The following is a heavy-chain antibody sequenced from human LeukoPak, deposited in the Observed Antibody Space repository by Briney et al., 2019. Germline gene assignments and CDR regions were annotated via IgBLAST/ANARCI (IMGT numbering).Heavy chain of an antibody. V-gene: IGHV3-23*01. Sequence: GGSLRLSCAASGSTFSSYAMSWVRQAPGKGLEWVSAISGSGGSTYYADSVKGRFTISRDNSKNTLYLRMNSLRAEDTAVYYCARTAMATGFDYWGQGTLVTVSS. CDR3: ARTAMATGFDY. CDR1: GSTFSSYA. CDR2: ISGSGGST. D-gene: IGHD5-18*01. J-gene: IGHJ4*02.